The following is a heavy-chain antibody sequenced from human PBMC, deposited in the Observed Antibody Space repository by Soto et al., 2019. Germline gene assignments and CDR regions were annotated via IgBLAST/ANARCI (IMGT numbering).Heavy chain of an antibody. D-gene: IGHD3-22*01. CDR2: ISSSSSTI. CDR3: ASDSSCYTDSIFSRGKEDAFDI. V-gene: IGHV3-48*02. Sequence: EVQLVESGGGLVQPGGSLRLSCAASGFTFSSYSMNWVRQAPGKGLEWVSYISSSSSTIYYADSVKGRFTISRDNAKNSLYLKMNSLRDEDTAVYYCASDSSCYTDSIFSRGKEDAFDIWGQGTMVTVSS. J-gene: IGHJ3*02. CDR1: GFTFSSYS.